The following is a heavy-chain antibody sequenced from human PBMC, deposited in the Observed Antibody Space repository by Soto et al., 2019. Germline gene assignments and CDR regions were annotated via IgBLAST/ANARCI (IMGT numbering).Heavy chain of an antibody. J-gene: IGHJ4*02. V-gene: IGHV3-23*01. CDR1: GFTFSNYA. CDR2: ISGTGDST. Sequence: GGSLRLSGAASGFTFSNYAMSWVRQAPGKGLEWVSTISGTGDSTYYADSVKGRFTMSRDNSKNTLYLQMNSLRAEDTAMYYCTRGPRPSSSGTGAYWGPGTQVTVSS. D-gene: IGHD1-26*01. CDR3: TRGPRPSSSGTGAY.